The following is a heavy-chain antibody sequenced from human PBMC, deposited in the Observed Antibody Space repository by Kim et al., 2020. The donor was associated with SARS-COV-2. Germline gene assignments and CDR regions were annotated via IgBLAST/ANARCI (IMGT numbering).Heavy chain of an antibody. CDR2: ISTYNGNT. CDR1: GYTFTSYS. J-gene: IGHJ6*02. Sequence: ASVKVSCKASGYTFTSYSISWVRQAPGQGLEWLGWISTYNGNTNYAQNLQGRVTMTTDSSTSTVYLELTSLRSDDTAVYYCARRQSSQGYYYYGMDVWGQGTTVTVSS. D-gene: IGHD2-2*01. V-gene: IGHV1-18*04. CDR3: ARRQSSQGYYYYGMDV.